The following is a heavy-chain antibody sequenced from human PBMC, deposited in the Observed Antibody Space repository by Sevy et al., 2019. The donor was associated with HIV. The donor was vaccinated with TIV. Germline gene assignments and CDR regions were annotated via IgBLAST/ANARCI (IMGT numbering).Heavy chain of an antibody. J-gene: IGHJ4*02. V-gene: IGHV1-24*01. D-gene: IGHD2-15*01. Sequence: ASVKVSCKVSGRTLSELSIHWVRQAPGKGLEWMGGFDEDGETLYAQKFQGRVTMNEGTSTDTAYMDLSSLRSEDTAMYYCATDIVTGRDYWGQGTLVTVSS. CDR3: ATDIVTGRDY. CDR1: GRTLSELS. CDR2: FDEDGET.